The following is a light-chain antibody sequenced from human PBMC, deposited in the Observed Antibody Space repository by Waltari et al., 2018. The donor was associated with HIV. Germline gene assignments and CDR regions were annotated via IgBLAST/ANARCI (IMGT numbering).Light chain of an antibody. J-gene: IGLJ3*02. V-gene: IGLV1-47*02. CDR1: SSNIGNNY. Sequence: QSVLTQPPSASGTPGQRVTISCSVSSSNIGNNYVYLYQQHPGTAPKLLIDSNHQRPSGVPDRFSGSKSDTSASLAISGLRSEDEADYFCATWDDSLSGPVFGGGTKLTVL. CDR2: SNH. CDR3: ATWDDSLSGPV.